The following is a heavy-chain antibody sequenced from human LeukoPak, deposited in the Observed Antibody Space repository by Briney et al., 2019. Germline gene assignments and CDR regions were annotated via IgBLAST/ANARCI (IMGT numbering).Heavy chain of an antibody. Sequence: SETLSLTCTVSGYSISSGYYWGWIRQPPGKGLEWIGYIYYSGSTYYNPSLKSRVTISVDTSKNQFSLKLSSVTAADTAVYYCASGVVYSYGSDSVDYWGQGTLVTVSS. J-gene: IGHJ4*02. CDR3: ASGVVYSYGSDSVDY. D-gene: IGHD5-18*01. CDR2: IYYSGST. CDR1: GYSISSGYY. V-gene: IGHV4-38-2*02.